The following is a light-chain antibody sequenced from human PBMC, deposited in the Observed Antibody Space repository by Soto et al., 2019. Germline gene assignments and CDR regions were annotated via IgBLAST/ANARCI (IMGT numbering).Light chain of an antibody. V-gene: IGKV1-6*01. CDR3: LHDYNFPRA. CDR2: AAS. J-gene: IGKJ1*01. CDR1: QDIRNN. Sequence: AIQMTQSPSSLSASVGDRVTITCRASQDIRNNLGWYQQKPGKAPKLLIYAASSLQSGVPSRFSGSGSGTDFTLSISSLQPEDFATYYCLHDYNFPRAFGQGTKVEIK.